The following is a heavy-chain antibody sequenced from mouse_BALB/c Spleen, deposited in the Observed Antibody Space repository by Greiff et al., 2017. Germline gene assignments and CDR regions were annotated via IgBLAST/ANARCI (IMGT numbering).Heavy chain of an antibody. D-gene: IGHD2-14*01. Sequence: VMVVESGPGLVQPSQSLSITCTVSGFSLTSYGVHWVRQSPGKGLEWLGVIWSGGSTDYNAAFISRLSISKDNSKSQVFFKMNSLQANDTAIYYCARKRYDGAMDYWGQGTSVTVSS. J-gene: IGHJ4*01. V-gene: IGHV2-2*02. CDR3: ARKRYDGAMDY. CDR1: GFSLTSYG. CDR2: IWSGGST.